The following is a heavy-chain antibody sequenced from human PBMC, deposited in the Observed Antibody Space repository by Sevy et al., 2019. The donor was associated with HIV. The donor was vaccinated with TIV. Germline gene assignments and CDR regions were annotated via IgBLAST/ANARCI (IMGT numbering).Heavy chain of an antibody. V-gene: IGHV3-23*01. Sequence: GGSLRLSCASSGFTFSKYSMSWVRQPPGKGLEWVSTLSFGCGEINYADSVKGRFTISRDNSRSSVYLQMNNLRPEDTAVYYCAREGCTKPHDYWGQGTLVTVSS. D-gene: IGHD2-8*01. CDR2: LSFGCGEI. CDR1: GFTFSKYS. CDR3: AREGCTKPHDY. J-gene: IGHJ4*02.